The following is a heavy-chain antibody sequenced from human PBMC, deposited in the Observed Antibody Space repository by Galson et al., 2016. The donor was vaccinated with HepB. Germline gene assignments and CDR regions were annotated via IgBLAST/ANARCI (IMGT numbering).Heavy chain of an antibody. Sequence: SLRLSCAASGFTFTTYWMTWVRQAPGKGLEWVANIKQDGSEKYYEDSVKGRFTISRDNAKNSLYLQMNSLRAEDTAVYYCATPDEGRGRIFDYWGQGTLVTVSS. CDR3: ATPDEGRGRIFDY. D-gene: IGHD2-15*01. CDR1: GFTFTTYW. CDR2: IKQDGSEK. V-gene: IGHV3-7*03. J-gene: IGHJ4*02.